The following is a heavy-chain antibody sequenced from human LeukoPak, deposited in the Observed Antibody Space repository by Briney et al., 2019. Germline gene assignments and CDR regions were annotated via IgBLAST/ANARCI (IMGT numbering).Heavy chain of an antibody. J-gene: IGHJ3*02. CDR2: INPNSGGT. CDR1: GYTFTGYY. D-gene: IGHD6-6*01. CDR3: AREGASSSSCAFDI. V-gene: IGHV1-2*02. Sequence: GASVKVSCKASGYTFTGYYMHWVRQAPGQGLEWMGWINPNSGGTNYAQKFQGRVTMTRDTSISTAYMELSRLRSDDTAVYYCAREGASSSSCAFDIWGQGTMVTVSS.